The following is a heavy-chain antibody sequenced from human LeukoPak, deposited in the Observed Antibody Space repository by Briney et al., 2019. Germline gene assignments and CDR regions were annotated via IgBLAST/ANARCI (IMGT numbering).Heavy chain of an antibody. Sequence: SETLSLTCAVSGYSISSGYYWGWIRQPPGKGLEWIGSIYHSGSTYYNPSLKSRVTISVDTSKNQFSLKLSSVTAADTAVYYCARSGFNSLYDAFDIWGQGTMVTVSS. CDR3: ARSGFNSLYDAFDI. V-gene: IGHV4-38-2*01. CDR1: GYSISSGYY. J-gene: IGHJ3*02. CDR2: IYHSGST. D-gene: IGHD5/OR15-5a*01.